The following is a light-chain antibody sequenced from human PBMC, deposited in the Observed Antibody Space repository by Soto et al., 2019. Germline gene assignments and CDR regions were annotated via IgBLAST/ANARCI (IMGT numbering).Light chain of an antibody. V-gene: IGLV2-11*01. J-gene: IGLJ1*01. CDR2: DVS. CDR3: CSYAGSYTLV. CDR1: SIDFGGYNY. Sequence: QSVLTQPRSVSGSPGQSVTISCTGTSIDFGGYNYVSWYQQHPGKAPKLMIYDVSKRPSGVPDRFSGSKSGNTASLTISGLQAEDEADYYCCSYAGSYTLVFGTGTKV.